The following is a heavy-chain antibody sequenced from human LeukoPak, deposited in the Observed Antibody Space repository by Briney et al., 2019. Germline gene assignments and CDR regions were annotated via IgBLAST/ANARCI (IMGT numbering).Heavy chain of an antibody. CDR2: ISYDRGNK. V-gene: IGHV3-30*01. CDR1: GFTFSSYA. Sequence: GRSLRLSCAASGFTFSSYALHWVRQAPGKGLEWVARISYDRGNKYYADSVKGRFTISRDNSKNTLYLQMNSLRAEDTAVYYCARGSSGYYYENWFDPWGQGTLVTVSS. CDR3: ARGSSGYYYENWFDP. J-gene: IGHJ5*02. D-gene: IGHD3-22*01.